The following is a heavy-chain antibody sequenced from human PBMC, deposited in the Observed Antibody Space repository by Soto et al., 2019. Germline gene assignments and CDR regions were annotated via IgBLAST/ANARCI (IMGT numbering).Heavy chain of an antibody. CDR3: ASGKSQMTQDRMGFYYYMDV. D-gene: IGHD2-15*01. CDR2: VIPLLNAS. V-gene: IGHV1-69*08. J-gene: IGHJ6*03. CDR1: GDTFFNYT. Sequence: QVQLVQSGAEVKKPGSSVKISCTTSGDTFFNYTFTWVRRAPGHGLEWMGRVIPLLNASNYAEKFQDRVTITADKSPSPAYMELSGLKPGDSAIYYCASGKSQMTQDRMGFYYYMDVWGKGTTVTVSS.